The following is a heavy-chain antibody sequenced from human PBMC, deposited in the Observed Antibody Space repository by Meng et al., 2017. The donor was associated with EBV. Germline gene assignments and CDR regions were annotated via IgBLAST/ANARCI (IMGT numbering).Heavy chain of an antibody. D-gene: IGHD3-9*01. J-gene: IGHJ4*02. V-gene: IGHV4-34*01. CDR1: GGSVNGYF. CDR2: LHHSGST. Sequence: QVQLQQWGAGLLKPSXTLSLTCAXYGGSVNGYFWSWIRPPPGKGLEWIGELHHSGSTNYNPSLKSRLRISVDTSKNQFSLNLTSVTAADTAVYYCARVSPKRYFDYLAPPDYWGQGTLVTVSS. CDR3: ARVSPKRYFDYLAPPDY.